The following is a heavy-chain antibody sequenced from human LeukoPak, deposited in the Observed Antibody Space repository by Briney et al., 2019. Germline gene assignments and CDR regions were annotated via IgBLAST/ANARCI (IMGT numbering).Heavy chain of an antibody. J-gene: IGHJ4*02. CDR1: GFTFSGSA. V-gene: IGHV3-73*01. CDR2: IRSKTNSYAT. D-gene: IGHD4-11*01. Sequence: GGSLKLSCAASGFTFSGSAMHWVRQTSGKGLEWVGRIRSKTNSYATAYAASVKGRFTISRDDSKNTAYLQMNSLKTEDTAVYYCTRIETTVTGFDYWGQGTQVTVSS. CDR3: TRIETTVTGFDY.